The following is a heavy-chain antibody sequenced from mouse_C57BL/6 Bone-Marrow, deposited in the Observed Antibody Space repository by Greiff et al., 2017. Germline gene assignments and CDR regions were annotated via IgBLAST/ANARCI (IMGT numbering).Heavy chain of an antibody. V-gene: IGHV1-55*01. D-gene: IGHD1-1*01. J-gene: IGHJ1*03. CDR3: ASPYYGSSYWYFDV. Sequence: VQLQQSGAELVKPGASVKMSCKASGYTFTSYWITWVKQRPGQGLEWIGDIYPGSGSTNYNEKFKSKATLTVDTSSSTAYMQLSSLTSEDSAVYYGASPYYGSSYWYFDVWGRGTTVTVSS. CDR1: GYTFTSYW. CDR2: IYPGSGST.